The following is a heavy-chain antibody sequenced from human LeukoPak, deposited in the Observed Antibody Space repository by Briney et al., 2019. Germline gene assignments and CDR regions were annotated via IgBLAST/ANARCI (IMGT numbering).Heavy chain of an antibody. J-gene: IGHJ4*02. CDR1: GGSISGHY. V-gene: IGHV4-59*11. D-gene: IGHD1-7*01. CDR2: IYYSGTI. Sequence: PSETLSLTCTVSGGSISGHYWNWIRQSPEKGLEWIGYIYYSGTINYNPSLKARVTMSIDTSKNQFSLKLSSVTAADTATYYCAKSKSLGLQYFDNWGQGTLATVSS. CDR3: AKSKSLGLQYFDN.